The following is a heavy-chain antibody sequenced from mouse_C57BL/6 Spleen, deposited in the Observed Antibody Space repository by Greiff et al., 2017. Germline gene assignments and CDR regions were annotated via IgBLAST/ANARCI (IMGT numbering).Heavy chain of an antibody. V-gene: IGHV2-6-1*01. CDR3: GRQGNSYDYDWFAY. J-gene: IGHJ3*01. D-gene: IGHD2-4*01. CDR1: GFSLTSYG. Sequence: QVQLKESGPGLVAPSQSLSITCTVSGFSLTSYGVHWVRQPPGKGLEWLVVIWSDGSTTYNSALKSRLSISKDNSKSQVFLKMNSLQTDDTAVYYCGRQGNSYDYDWFAYWGQGTLVTVSA. CDR2: IWSDGST.